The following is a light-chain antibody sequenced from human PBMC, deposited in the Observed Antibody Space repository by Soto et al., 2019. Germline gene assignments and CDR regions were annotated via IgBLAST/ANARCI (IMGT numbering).Light chain of an antibody. V-gene: IGLV2-11*01. J-gene: IGLJ3*02. CDR3: CSYSSSYTWV. Sequence: QSALTQPRSVSGSPGQSVTISCTGTSSDVGGYNYVSWYQQHPGKAPKLMIYDVSNRPSGVPDRFSGSKSGNTASLTISGLQAEHEADYYCCSYSSSYTWVFGGGTKLTVL. CDR1: SSDVGGYNY. CDR2: DVS.